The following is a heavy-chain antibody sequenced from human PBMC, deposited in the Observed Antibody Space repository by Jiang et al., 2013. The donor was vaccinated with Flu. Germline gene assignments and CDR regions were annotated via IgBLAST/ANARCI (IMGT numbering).Heavy chain of an antibody. V-gene: IGHV5-10-1*01. D-gene: IGHD3-22*01. CDR1: GYSFTSYW. Sequence: EVKKPGESLRISCKGSGYSFTSYWISWVRQMPGKGLEWMGRIDPSDSYTNYSPSFQGHVTISADKSISTAYLQWSSLKASDTAMYYCARHDSSGYYDDAFDIWGQGTMVTVSS. J-gene: IGHJ3*02. CDR2: IDPSDSYT. CDR3: ARHDSSGYYDDAFDI.